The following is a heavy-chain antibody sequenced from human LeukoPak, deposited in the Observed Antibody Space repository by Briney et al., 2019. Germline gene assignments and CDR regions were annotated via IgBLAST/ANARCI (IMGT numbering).Heavy chain of an antibody. CDR1: GFTFSNYA. CDR3: AKDPGIVGATSWFDP. Sequence: QPGGSLRLACAVSGFTFSNYAMSWVRQAPGKGLEWVSAISGSGGSTYYADSVKGRFTISRDNSKNTLYLQMNSLRAEDTAVYYCAKDPGIVGATSWFDPWGQGTLVTVSS. V-gene: IGHV3-23*01. J-gene: IGHJ5*02. CDR2: ISGSGGST. D-gene: IGHD1-26*01.